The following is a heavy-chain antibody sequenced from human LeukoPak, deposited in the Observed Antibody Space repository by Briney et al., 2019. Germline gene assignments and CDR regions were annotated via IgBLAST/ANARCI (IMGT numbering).Heavy chain of an antibody. CDR2: INPNSGGT. V-gene: IGHV1-2*06. Sequence: ASLMVSCKASGYTFTGYYMHWVRQAPGQGLEWMGRINPNSGGTNYAQKFQGRVTMTRDTSISTAYMELSRLRSDDTAVYYCARVGEVVAAYYYYGMDVWGQGTTVTVSS. D-gene: IGHD2-15*01. CDR3: ARVGEVVAAYYYYGMDV. J-gene: IGHJ6*02. CDR1: GYTFTGYY.